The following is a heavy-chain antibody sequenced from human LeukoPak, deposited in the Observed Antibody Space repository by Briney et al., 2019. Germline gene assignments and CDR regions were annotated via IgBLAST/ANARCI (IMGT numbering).Heavy chain of an antibody. J-gene: IGHJ4*02. V-gene: IGHV1-69*13. CDR3: ARGGDSSGETIDY. D-gene: IGHD3-22*01. Sequence: ASVKVSCKASGGTFSSYAISWVRQAPGQGLEWMGGIIPIFGTANYAQKFQGRVTITADESTSTAYMELRSLRSDDTAVYYCARGGDSSGETIDYWGQGTLVTVSS. CDR1: GGTFSSYA. CDR2: IIPIFGTA.